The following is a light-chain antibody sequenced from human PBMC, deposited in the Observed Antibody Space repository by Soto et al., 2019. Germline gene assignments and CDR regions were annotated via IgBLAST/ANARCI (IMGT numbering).Light chain of an antibody. CDR1: TSNIGAPFD. Sequence: QSVLTQPPSVSGAPGQRVTISCTGSTSNIGAPFDVHWYQHLPGTAPRLLIYANNNRPSGVPDRFSGSKSGTSASLAITGLQADDEADYYCATWDDGLSAYVFGTGTKLTVL. CDR3: ATWDDGLSAYV. CDR2: ANN. J-gene: IGLJ1*01. V-gene: IGLV1-40*01.